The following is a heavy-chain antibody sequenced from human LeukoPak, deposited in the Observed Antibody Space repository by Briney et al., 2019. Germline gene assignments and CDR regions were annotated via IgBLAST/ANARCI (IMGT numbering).Heavy chain of an antibody. V-gene: IGHV1-46*01. CDR1: GYTFTSYY. D-gene: IGHD4-17*01. CDR2: INPSGGST. J-gene: IGHJ6*02. Sequence: GASVKVSCKASGYTFTSYYMHWVRQAPGQGLEWMGIINPSGGSTSYAQKFQGRVTMTRDTSTSTVYMELSSLRSEDTAVYYCATTVTTGYYYYGMDVWGQGTTVTVSS. CDR3: ATTVTTGYYYYGMDV.